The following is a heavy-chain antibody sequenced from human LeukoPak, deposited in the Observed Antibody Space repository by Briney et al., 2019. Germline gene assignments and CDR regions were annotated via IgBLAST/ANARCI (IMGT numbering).Heavy chain of an antibody. V-gene: IGHV1-8*03. CDR2: MNPNSGNT. CDR3: ARGRRQLGHNWFDP. D-gene: IGHD6-13*01. Sequence: ASVKVSCKASGYTFTSYDINWLRQATGQGLEWMGWMNPNSGNTGYAQKFQGRVTITRNTSISTAYMELSSLRSEDTAVYYCARGRRQLGHNWFDPWGQGTLVTVSS. J-gene: IGHJ5*02. CDR1: GYTFTSYD.